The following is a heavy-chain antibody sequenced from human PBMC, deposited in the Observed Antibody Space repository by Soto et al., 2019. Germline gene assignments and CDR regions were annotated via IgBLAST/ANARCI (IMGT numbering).Heavy chain of an antibody. V-gene: IGHV4-30-4*01. CDR2: IYYSGST. D-gene: IGHD3-22*01. J-gene: IGHJ3*01. Sequence: PSETLSLTCSVSGGSISSGDYYWNWIRQPPGKGLDWIGHIYYSGSTYYNSSLKSRVTISLDTSKNQFSLKLSSVTAADTAVYYCARDQLYYNDISGRPLNAFDVWGQGTMVTVSS. CDR1: GGSISSGDYY. CDR3: ARDQLYYNDISGRPLNAFDV.